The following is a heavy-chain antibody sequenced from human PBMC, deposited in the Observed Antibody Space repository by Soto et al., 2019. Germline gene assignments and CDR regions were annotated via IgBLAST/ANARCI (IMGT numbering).Heavy chain of an antibody. Sequence: QVHLQESGPGLVKPSGTLSLTCAVSGGSISSSNWWSWVRQPPGRGLEWIGENYHSGSTNYNPSLESRVTISVDKSKNQFSLKLSSVTAADTAVYYCARGLPAANVDYYGMDVWGQGTTVTVSS. J-gene: IGHJ6*02. CDR1: GGSISSSNW. D-gene: IGHD2-2*01. V-gene: IGHV4-4*02. CDR2: NYHSGST. CDR3: ARGLPAANVDYYGMDV.